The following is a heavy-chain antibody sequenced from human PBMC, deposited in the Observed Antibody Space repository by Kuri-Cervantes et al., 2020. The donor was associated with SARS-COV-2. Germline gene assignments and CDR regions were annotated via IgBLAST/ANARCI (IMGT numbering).Heavy chain of an antibody. CDR1: GLNSSSYA. J-gene: IGHJ4*02. Sequence: GGSLRLSCAASGLNSSSYALSWVRQAPGKGLEWVSAISGSGRSTYYADSVKGRFTISRDNDKNSLFLQMNSLRAEDTAVYYCARGGSGRTTYFDYWGQGTLVTVSS. V-gene: IGHV3-23*01. D-gene: IGHD1-1*01. CDR2: ISGSGRST. CDR3: ARGGSGRTTYFDY.